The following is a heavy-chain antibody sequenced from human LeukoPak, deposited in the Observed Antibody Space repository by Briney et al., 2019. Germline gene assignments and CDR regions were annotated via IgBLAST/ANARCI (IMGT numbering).Heavy chain of an antibody. Sequence: SETLSLTCTVSGGSISSHYWSWIRQPPGKGLEWIGYIYYSGSTNYNPSLKSRVTISVDTSKNQFSLKLSSVTAADTAVYYCARVFSNWFDPWGQGTLVTVSS. J-gene: IGHJ5*02. V-gene: IGHV4-59*11. CDR3: ARVFSNWFDP. CDR1: GGSISSHY. D-gene: IGHD3-3*01. CDR2: IYYSGST.